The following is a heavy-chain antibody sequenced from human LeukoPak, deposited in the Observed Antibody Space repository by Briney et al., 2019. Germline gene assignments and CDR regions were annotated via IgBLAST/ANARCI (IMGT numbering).Heavy chain of an antibody. CDR3: ARGQYRRTMVRGVIPVIYYFDY. J-gene: IGHJ4*02. Sequence: SETLSLTCTVSGGSVSSSSYYWGWIRQPPGKGLEWIGSIYYSGSTYYNPSLKSRVTISVDTSKNQFSLKLSSVTAADTAVYYCARGQYRRTMVRGVIPVIYYFDYWGQGTLVTVSS. V-gene: IGHV4-39*07. CDR2: IYYSGST. D-gene: IGHD3-10*01. CDR1: GGSVSSSSYY.